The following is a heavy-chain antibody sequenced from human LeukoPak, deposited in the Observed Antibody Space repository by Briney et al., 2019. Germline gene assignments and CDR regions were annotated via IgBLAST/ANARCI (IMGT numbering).Heavy chain of an antibody. CDR1: GYTLTELS. J-gene: IGHJ4*02. V-gene: IGHV1-24*01. D-gene: IGHD3-22*01. Sequence: ASVKVSCKVSGYTLTELSMHWVRQAPGKGLEWMGGFDPEDGETIYAQKFQGRVTMTEDTSTDTAYMELSSLRSENTAVYYCATDHVSSGYSPLMRKWGQGTLVTVSS. CDR2: FDPEDGET. CDR3: ATDHVSSGYSPLMRK.